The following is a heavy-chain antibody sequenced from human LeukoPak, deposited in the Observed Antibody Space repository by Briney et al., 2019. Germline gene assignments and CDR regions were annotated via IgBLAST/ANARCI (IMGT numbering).Heavy chain of an antibody. Sequence: SETLSLTCTVSGGSISSYYWSWIRQPAGKGLEWIGRIYTSGSTNYNPFLKSRVTLSVDTSKNQFSLKLSSVTAADTAVYYCARDDFWSGYRAFDIWDQGTMVTVSS. V-gene: IGHV4-4*07. CDR1: GGSISSYY. J-gene: IGHJ3*02. CDR3: ARDDFWSGYRAFDI. CDR2: IYTSGST. D-gene: IGHD3-3*01.